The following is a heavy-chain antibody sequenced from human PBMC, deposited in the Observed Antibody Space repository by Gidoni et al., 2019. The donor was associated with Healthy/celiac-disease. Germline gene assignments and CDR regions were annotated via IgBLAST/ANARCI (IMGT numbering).Heavy chain of an antibody. D-gene: IGHD6-13*01. CDR3: ARVHGGYSGKGWFDP. J-gene: IGHJ5*02. Sequence: QVQLQQWGAGLLKPSETLSLTCAVYGGSFSGYYWSWIRQPPGKGLEWIGESNHSGSNNYRPSLKRRVTISVDTSKNQFSLKLSSVTAADTAVYYCARVHGGYSGKGWFDPWGQGTLVTVSS. CDR2: SNHSGSN. V-gene: IGHV4-34*01. CDR1: GGSFSGYY.